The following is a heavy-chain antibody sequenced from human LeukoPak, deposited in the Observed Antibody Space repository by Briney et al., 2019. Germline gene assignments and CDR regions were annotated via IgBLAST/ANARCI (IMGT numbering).Heavy chain of an antibody. CDR2: IRYDGSNK. V-gene: IGHV3-30*02. CDR3: AKVGSVDTAMVYIFFDY. CDR1: GFTFSSYG. J-gene: IGHJ4*02. Sequence: GGSLRLSCAASGFTFSSYGMHWVRQAPGKGLEWVAFIRYDGSNKYYADSVKGRFTISRDNSKNTLYLQMNSLRAEDTAVYYCAKVGSVDTAMVYIFFDYWGQGTLVTVSS. D-gene: IGHD5-18*01.